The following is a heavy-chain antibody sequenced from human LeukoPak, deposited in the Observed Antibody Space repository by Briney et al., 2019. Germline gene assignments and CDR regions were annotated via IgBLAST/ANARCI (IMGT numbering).Heavy chain of an antibody. V-gene: IGHV3-7*01. D-gene: IGHD3-22*01. CDR2: IKPDGSEK. J-gene: IGHJ4*02. CDR3: TRDLNHDSGG. CDR1: GFSFIGTW. Sequence: PGGSLRLSCAASGFSFIGTWMTWVRQAPGKGLECVANIKPDGSEKYYVDSVKGRFTVSRDNAKNSLYLQMNSLRVEDTAIYYCTRDLNHDSGGWGQGTLVTVSS.